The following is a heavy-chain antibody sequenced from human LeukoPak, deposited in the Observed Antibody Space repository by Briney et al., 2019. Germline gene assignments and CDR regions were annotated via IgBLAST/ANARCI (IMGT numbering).Heavy chain of an antibody. CDR2: IIPIFGTA. Sequence: ASVTVSCKASGGTFSSYAISWVRQAPGQGLEWMGGIIPIFGTANYAQKFQGRVTITADESTSTAYMELSSLRSEDTAVYYCARGSRIAAAADFDYWGQGTLVTVSS. D-gene: IGHD6-25*01. J-gene: IGHJ4*02. CDR1: GGTFSSYA. V-gene: IGHV1-69*13. CDR3: ARGSRIAAAADFDY.